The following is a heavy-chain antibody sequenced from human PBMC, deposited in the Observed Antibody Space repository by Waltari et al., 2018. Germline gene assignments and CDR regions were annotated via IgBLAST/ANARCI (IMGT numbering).Heavy chain of an antibody. CDR2: IYYSGST. V-gene: IGHV4-59*01. CDR1: GGSISDYY. D-gene: IGHD3-22*01. CDR3: ARIRGYYYDSSGFDY. J-gene: IGHJ4*02. Sequence: QVQLQESGPGLVKPSETLSLTCTVSGGSISDYYWSWIRQPPGKGLEWIGCIYYSGSTNYNPSLNSRVTISVDTSKSQFSLKLSSVIAADTAVYFCARIRGYYYDSSGFDYWGQGTLVTVSS.